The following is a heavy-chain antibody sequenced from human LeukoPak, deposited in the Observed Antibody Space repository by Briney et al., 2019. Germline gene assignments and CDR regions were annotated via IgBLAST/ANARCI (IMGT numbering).Heavy chain of an antibody. CDR3: ARDGGHSTDFDY. V-gene: IGHV3-7*01. CDR1: GFMFSRHW. J-gene: IGHJ4*02. D-gene: IGHD2/OR15-2a*01. CDR2: IKQDGSER. Sequence: GGSLRLSCAPSGFMFSRHWMSWVRQAPGKGPEWVANIKQDGSERYYVGSVRGRFTISRDNAKNLLYLQMNSLRAEDTAVYYCARDGGHSTDFDYWGQGTLVTVSS.